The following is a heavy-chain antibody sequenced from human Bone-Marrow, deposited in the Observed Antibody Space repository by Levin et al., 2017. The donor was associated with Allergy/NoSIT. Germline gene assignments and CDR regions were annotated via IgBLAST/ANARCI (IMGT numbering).Heavy chain of an antibody. V-gene: IGHV4-30-2*01. D-gene: IGHD7-27*01. CDR3: ARGAPWKLGYYFDY. J-gene: IGHJ4*02. Sequence: SETLSLTCAVSGASISSGAYSWTWIRQPPGRGLEWIGYIYPSGHTFYNPSLRSRVSLSVDTSKNQISLRLQSVAAADTAVYFCARGAPWKLGYYFDYWGQGSLVTVSS. CDR2: IYPSGHT. CDR1: GASISSGAYS.